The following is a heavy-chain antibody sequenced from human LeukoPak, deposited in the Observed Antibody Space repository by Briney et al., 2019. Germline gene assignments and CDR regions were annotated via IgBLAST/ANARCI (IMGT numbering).Heavy chain of an antibody. Sequence: GASVKASCKASGYTFTSYGIIGVRQAPGQGLEWRGWSSAYNGNTNYAQKLQGRVTMTTDTSTSTAYMELRSLRSDDTAVYYCARSRFTTMVRGVSYYYGMDVWGQGTTVTVSS. D-gene: IGHD3-10*01. CDR3: ARSRFTTMVRGVSYYYGMDV. CDR2: SSAYNGNT. V-gene: IGHV1-18*01. CDR1: GYTFTSYG. J-gene: IGHJ6*02.